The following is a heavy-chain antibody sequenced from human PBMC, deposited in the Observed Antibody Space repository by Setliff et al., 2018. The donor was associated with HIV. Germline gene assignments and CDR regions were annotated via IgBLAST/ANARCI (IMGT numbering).Heavy chain of an antibody. D-gene: IGHD1-7*01. Sequence: PSETLSLTCAFSGDSVSNDNYYWGWIRQPPGKGLEWIGSFHYGGTPNYNPSLRGRVDISIDTSKNHFSLRLTSVTATDTAIYYCARHPREEPQRNYKFDSWGQGTLVTVSS. J-gene: IGHJ4*02. CDR2: FHYGGTP. CDR1: GDSVSNDNYY. CDR3: ARHPREEPQRNYKFDS. V-gene: IGHV4-39*01.